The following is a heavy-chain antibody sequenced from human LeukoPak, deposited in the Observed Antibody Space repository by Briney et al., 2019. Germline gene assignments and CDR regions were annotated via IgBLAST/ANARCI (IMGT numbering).Heavy chain of an antibody. CDR1: GFTFSSYA. D-gene: IGHD3-3*01. CDR3: AKDLGFGMEWFSTMDV. Sequence: GGSQRLSCAASGFTFSSYAMSWVRQAPGKGLEWVSAISGSGGSTYYADSVKGRFTISRDNSKNTLYLQMNSLRAEDTAVYYCAKDLGFGMEWFSTMDVWGKGTTVTVSS. J-gene: IGHJ6*04. V-gene: IGHV3-23*01. CDR2: ISGSGGST.